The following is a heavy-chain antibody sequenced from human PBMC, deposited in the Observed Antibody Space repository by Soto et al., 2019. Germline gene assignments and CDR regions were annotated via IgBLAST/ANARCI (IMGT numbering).Heavy chain of an antibody. V-gene: IGHV3-23*01. D-gene: IGHD3-3*01. Sequence: GSLRLSCAASGFTFSSYAMSWVRQAPGKGLEWVSAISGSGGSTYYADSVKGRFTISRDNSKNTLYLQMNSLRAEDTAVYYCAKSASYYDFWSGYLFDYWGQGTLVTVSS. CDR1: GFTFSSYA. J-gene: IGHJ4*02. CDR3: AKSASYYDFWSGYLFDY. CDR2: ISGSGGST.